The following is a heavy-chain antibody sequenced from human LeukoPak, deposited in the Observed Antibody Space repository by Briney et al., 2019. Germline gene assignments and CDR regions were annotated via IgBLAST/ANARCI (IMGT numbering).Heavy chain of an antibody. CDR3: ARGLGAYGSGSYLDY. V-gene: IGHV4-34*01. CDR2: INHSGST. CDR1: GGSFSGYY. Sequence: SETLSLTCAVYGGSFSGYYWSWIRQPPGKGLEWIGEINHSGSTNYNPSLKSRVTISVDTSKNQFSLKLSSVTAADTAVYYCARGLGAYGSGSYLDYWGQGTLVTVSS. D-gene: IGHD3-10*01. J-gene: IGHJ4*02.